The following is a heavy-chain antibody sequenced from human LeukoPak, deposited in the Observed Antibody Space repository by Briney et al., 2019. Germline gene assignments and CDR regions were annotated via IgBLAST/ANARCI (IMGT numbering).Heavy chain of an antibody. J-gene: IGHJ6*02. CDR2: ISGSGSTI. Sequence: GGSLRLSCAASGFTFSSYAMSWVRQAPGKGLEWVSYISGSGSTIYYADSVQGRFTISRDNAKNSLYLQMNSLRAEDTAVYYCARGSLRYFDDYGMDVWGQGTTVTVSS. CDR1: GFTFSSYA. D-gene: IGHD3-9*01. V-gene: IGHV3-48*03. CDR3: ARGSLRYFDDYGMDV.